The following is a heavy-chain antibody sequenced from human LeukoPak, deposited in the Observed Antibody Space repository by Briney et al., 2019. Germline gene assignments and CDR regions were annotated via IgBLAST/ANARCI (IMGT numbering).Heavy chain of an antibody. J-gene: IGHJ4*02. CDR1: GGSISSYY. CDR2: IYYSGST. V-gene: IGHV4-59*08. Sequence: SETLSLTCTVSGGSISSYYWSWIRQPPGKGLEWIGYIYYSGSTNYSPSLKSRVTISVDTSKNQFSLKLTSVTAADTAVYYCARLGRDYDILTGYYHPPLWGQGTLVTVSS. D-gene: IGHD3-9*01. CDR3: ARLGRDYDILTGYYHPPL.